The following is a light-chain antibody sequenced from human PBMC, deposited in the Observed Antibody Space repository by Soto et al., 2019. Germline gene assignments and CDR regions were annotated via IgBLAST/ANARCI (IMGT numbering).Light chain of an antibody. V-gene: IGLV2-14*03. CDR3: CSYTSSTTYV. J-gene: IGLJ1*01. CDR1: SSDVGAYNH. CDR2: DVS. Sequence: QSALTQPASVSGSPGQSITISCTGTSSDVGAYNHVSWYQHHPGKAPKLMIYDVSNRPSGVSNRFSGSKSGNTASLTISGLQAEDETDYYCCSYTSSTTYVFGTGTKVTVL.